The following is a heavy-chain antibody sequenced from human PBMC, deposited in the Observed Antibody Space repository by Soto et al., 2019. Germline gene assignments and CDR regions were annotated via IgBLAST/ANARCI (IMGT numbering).Heavy chain of an antibody. V-gene: IGHV3-30*18. D-gene: IGHD1-1*01. CDR1: GFTFRSYG. CDR2: ISYDGRNK. J-gene: IGHJ5*02. Sequence: GGSLRLSCAASGFTFRSYGMHWVRQAPGKGLEWVAVISYDGRNKYYADSVNDRFTSSRDNSKNTLYLQMNSLRAEDTAVYYCAQDALAEVPATHTWFEPWGQGTLVPVSS. CDR3: AQDALAEVPATHTWFEP.